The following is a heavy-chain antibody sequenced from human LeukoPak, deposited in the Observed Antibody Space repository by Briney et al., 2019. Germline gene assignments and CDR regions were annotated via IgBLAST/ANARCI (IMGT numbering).Heavy chain of an antibody. V-gene: IGHV3-9*03. Sequence: PGGSLRLSCAASGFTFDDYAMHWVRQAPGKGLEWVSGISWNSGSIGCADSVKGRFTISRDNAKNSLYLQMNSLRAEDMALYYCAKTSRIAAAGTRADAFDIWGRGTMVTVSS. CDR1: GFTFDDYA. D-gene: IGHD6-13*01. J-gene: IGHJ3*02. CDR3: AKTSRIAAAGTRADAFDI. CDR2: ISWNSGSI.